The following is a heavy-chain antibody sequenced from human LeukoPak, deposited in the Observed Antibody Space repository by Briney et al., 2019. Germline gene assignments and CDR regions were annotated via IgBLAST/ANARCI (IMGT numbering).Heavy chain of an antibody. CDR1: GGSISSYY. CDR2: IYTSGST. CDR3: ARHGHYDFWSGYRTFSFDY. D-gene: IGHD3-3*01. Sequence: PSETLSLTCTVSGGSISSYYWSWIRQPPGKGLEWIGYIYTSGSTNYNPSLKSRVTISVDTSKNQFSLKLSSVTAADTAVYYCARHGHYDFWSGYRTFSFDYWGQGTLVTVSS. J-gene: IGHJ4*02. V-gene: IGHV4-4*09.